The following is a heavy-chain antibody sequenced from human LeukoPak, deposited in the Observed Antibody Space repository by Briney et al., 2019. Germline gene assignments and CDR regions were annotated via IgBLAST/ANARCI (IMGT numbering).Heavy chain of an antibody. D-gene: IGHD2-15*01. CDR3: ARLARCSSSSCSPYHFDY. V-gene: IGHV5-51*01. Sequence: GESLKISCKGSGYTFTSDWIGWVRQMPGKGLEWMGMIYPGDSDTRYSPSFQGQVTISADKSISTAYLQWSSLKASDTAMYYCARLARCSSSSCSPYHFDYWGHGTLVTVSS. J-gene: IGHJ4*01. CDR1: GYTFTSDW. CDR2: IYPGDSDT.